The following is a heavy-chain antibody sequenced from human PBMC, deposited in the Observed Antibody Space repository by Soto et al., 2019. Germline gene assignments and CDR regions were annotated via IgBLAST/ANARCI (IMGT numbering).Heavy chain of an antibody. CDR3: ARDTGHYYFDY. Sequence: SETLSLTCTVSGGSIGGYYGSWIRQPPGKGLEWIGYIYYSGSTNYNPSLKSRVTISVDTSKNQFSLKLSSVTAADTAVYYCARDTGHYYFDYWGQGTLVTVSS. D-gene: IGHD4-17*01. V-gene: IGHV4-59*01. J-gene: IGHJ4*02. CDR1: GGSIGGYY. CDR2: IYYSGST.